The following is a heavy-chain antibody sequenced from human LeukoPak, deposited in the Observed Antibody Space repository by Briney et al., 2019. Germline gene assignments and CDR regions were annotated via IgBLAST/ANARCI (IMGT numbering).Heavy chain of an antibody. J-gene: IGHJ4*02. D-gene: IGHD5-24*01. CDR1: GYSFTSYW. Sequence: GESLKISCKGSGYSFTSYWIGWVRQMPGKGLEWMGIIYPGDSDTRYSPSFQGQVTISADKSISTAYLQWSSLKASDTAMYYCARSLVEMATIEGFGYWGLGTLVTVSS. CDR2: IYPGDSDT. CDR3: ARSLVEMATIEGFGY. V-gene: IGHV5-51*01.